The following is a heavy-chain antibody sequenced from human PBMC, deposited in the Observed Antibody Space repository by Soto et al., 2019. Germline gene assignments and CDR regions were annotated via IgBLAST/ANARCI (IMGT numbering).Heavy chain of an antibody. CDR1: GGSISSSSYY. J-gene: IGHJ4*02. D-gene: IGHD2-2*01. V-gene: IGHV4-39*02. CDR3: AREDSIIIPAVSDF. Sequence: SETVSLTXTVSGGSISSSSYYWGWIRQPPGKGLEWIGSIYYSGSTYYNPSLKSRVTISVDTSKNQFSLRVEDTAVYYCAREDSIIIPAVSDFWGQGTLVTVSS. CDR2: IYYSGST.